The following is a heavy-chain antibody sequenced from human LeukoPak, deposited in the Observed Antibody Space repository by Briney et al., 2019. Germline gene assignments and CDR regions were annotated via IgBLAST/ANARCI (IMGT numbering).Heavy chain of an antibody. CDR3: ARDLLGYSYDAYYFDF. CDR1: GFTFSNYG. Sequence: TGGSLRLSCAASGFTFSNYGMHWVRQAPGKGLEWVAVLWYDGSNKYYADSVKGRFTISRDNSKSTLYLQMNSLRAEDTAVYYCARDLLGYSYDAYYFDFWGQGTLVTVSS. V-gene: IGHV3-33*01. D-gene: IGHD5-18*01. J-gene: IGHJ4*02. CDR2: LWYDGSNK.